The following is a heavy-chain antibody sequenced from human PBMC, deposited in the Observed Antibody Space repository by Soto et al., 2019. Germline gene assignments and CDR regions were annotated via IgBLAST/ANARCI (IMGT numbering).Heavy chain of an antibody. D-gene: IGHD3-16*02. Sequence: PGGSLRLSCAESGFIFSSYGLHWVRQAPGKGLEWVAVIWYDGSNKYYADSVKGRFTISRDNSKNTLYLQMNSLRAEDTAVYYGARVPPLINLTSYYDYIWGSNRAYNNYYLDIGAKGTT. V-gene: IGHV3-33*01. CDR3: ARVPPLINLTSYYDYIWGSNRAYNNYYLDI. J-gene: IGHJ6*03. CDR2: IWYDGSNK. CDR1: GFIFSSYG.